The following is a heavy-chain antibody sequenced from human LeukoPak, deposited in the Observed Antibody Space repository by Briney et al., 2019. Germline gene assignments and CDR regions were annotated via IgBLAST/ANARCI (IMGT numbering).Heavy chain of an antibody. CDR2: IYYSGST. J-gene: IGHJ4*02. D-gene: IGHD6-19*01. CDR3: AGQIAVAPVYFDY. V-gene: IGHV4-39*01. CDR1: GGSISGYY. Sequence: SETLSLTCTVSGGSISGYYWGWIRQPPGKGLEWIGSIYYSGSTYHKPSLKSRVTISLDTSKNQFSLKLSSVTAADTAVYYCAGQIAVAPVYFDYWGQGTLVTVSS.